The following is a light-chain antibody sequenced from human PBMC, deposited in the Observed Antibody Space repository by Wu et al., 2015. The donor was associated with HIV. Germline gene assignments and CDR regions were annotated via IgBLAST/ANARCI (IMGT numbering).Light chain of an antibody. J-gene: IGKJ5*01. CDR3: QQYGSSPIT. Sequence: EIVLTQSPGTLSLSPGERATLSCRASQSVSSSYLAWYQQKPGLAPRLLIYDASSRATGIPDRFSGSGSGTDFTLTINSLEPEDFAVYYCQQYGSSPITFGQGTRLEIK. CDR2: DAS. CDR1: QSVSSSY. V-gene: IGKV3D-20*01.